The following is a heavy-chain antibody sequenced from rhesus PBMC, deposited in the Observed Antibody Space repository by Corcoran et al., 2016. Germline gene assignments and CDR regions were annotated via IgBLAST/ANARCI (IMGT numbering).Heavy chain of an antibody. V-gene: IGHV4-93*02. CDR3: AGMSGGYCSGGVCYGFDY. Sequence: QVQLQESGPAVVKPSETLSLTCAVSGGSISSSTWWSWIRQSPGKGLEWIGGIYGSGGSTEYNPPLKSRVTISIDTSKNQFSLKLSDVTAADTAVYYCAGMSGGYCSGGVCYGFDYWGQGVLVTVSS. CDR1: GGSISSSTW. J-gene: IGHJ4*01. CDR2: IYGSGGST. D-gene: IGHD2-8*01.